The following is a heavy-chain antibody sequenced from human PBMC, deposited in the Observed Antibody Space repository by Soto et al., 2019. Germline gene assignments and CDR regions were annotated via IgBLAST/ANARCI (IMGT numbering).Heavy chain of an antibody. CDR1: GYTFTSYD. CDR3: ARGPHSSGWYQTNFYPWFDP. CDR2: MNPNSGNT. J-gene: IGHJ5*02. Sequence: QVQLVQSGAEVKKPGASVKVSCKASGYTFTSYDINWVRQATGQGLEWMGWMNPNSGNTGYAQKFQGRVTMTRNASISTAYMELSSLRSEDTAVYYCARGPHSSGWYQTNFYPWFDPWGQGTLVTVSS. V-gene: IGHV1-8*01. D-gene: IGHD6-19*01.